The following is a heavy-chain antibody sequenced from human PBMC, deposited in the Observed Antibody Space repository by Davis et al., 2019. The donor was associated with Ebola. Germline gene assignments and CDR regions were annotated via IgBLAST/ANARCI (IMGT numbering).Heavy chain of an antibody. J-gene: IGHJ2*01. D-gene: IGHD3-22*01. Sequence: PSETLSLTCTVSGCPISSYYWSWIRQPPGKGLEWIGYIYYSGSTNYNPSLKSRVTISVDTSKNQFSLKLSSVTAADTAVYYCARRGPTYYYDSSGYRTYWYFDLWGRGTLVTVSS. V-gene: IGHV4-59*08. CDR1: GCPISSYY. CDR2: IYYSGST. CDR3: ARRGPTYYYDSSGYRTYWYFDL.